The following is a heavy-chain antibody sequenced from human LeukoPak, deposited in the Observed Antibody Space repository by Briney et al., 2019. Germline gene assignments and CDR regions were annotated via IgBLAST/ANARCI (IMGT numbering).Heavy chain of an antibody. Sequence: ASVKVSCKASGYTFTSYDINWVRQATGQGLEWMGWMNPNSGDTGYAQKFQGRVTVTRNTSISTAYMELSSLRSEDTAVYYCARGYGSHYYYYGMDVWGQGTTVTVSS. V-gene: IGHV1-8*01. CDR1: GYTFTSYD. J-gene: IGHJ6*02. CDR2: MNPNSGDT. CDR3: ARGYGSHYYYYGMDV. D-gene: IGHD3-10*01.